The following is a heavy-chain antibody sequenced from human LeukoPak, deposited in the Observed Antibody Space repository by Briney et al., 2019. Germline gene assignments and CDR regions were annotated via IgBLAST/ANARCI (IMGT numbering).Heavy chain of an antibody. D-gene: IGHD1-1*01. Sequence: GGSLRLSCAASGFTFSSYAMSWVRQAPGKGLEWVSSISSSSNYIYYADSVKGRFTISRDNAKGSLSLQMNSLSAEDTALYYCARDGYNSANGIDVWGQGTMVTVSS. CDR1: GFTFSSYA. V-gene: IGHV3-21*01. CDR3: ARDGYNSANGIDV. CDR2: ISSSSNYI. J-gene: IGHJ3*01.